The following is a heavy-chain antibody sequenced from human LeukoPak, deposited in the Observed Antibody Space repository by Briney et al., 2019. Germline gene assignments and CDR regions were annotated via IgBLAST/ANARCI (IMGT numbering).Heavy chain of an antibody. CDR2: MSDSGGDT. CDR1: GFTFSSYS. D-gene: IGHD1/OR15-1a*01. V-gene: IGHV3-23*01. CDR3: VKGQTSRTRHFDY. J-gene: IGHJ4*02. Sequence: PGGSLRLSCSASGFTFSSYSMAWVRQAPGKGLEWVSIMSDSGGDTHFADSVKGRFTISRDNSKNTLYLQMNSLRAEDTAVYFCVKGQTSRTRHFDYWGQGTLVTVSS.